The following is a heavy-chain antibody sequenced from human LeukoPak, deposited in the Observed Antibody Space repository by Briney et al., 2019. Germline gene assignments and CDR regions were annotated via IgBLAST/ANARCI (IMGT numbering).Heavy chain of an antibody. J-gene: IGHJ6*03. V-gene: IGHV4-59*01. CDR3: ASFMPTMVRGVTDYYYMDV. D-gene: IGHD3-10*01. CDR2: IYYSGST. Sequence: SETLSLTCTVSGGSISSYYWSWIRQPPGKGLEWIGYIYYSGSTNYNPSLKSRVTISVDTSKNQFSLKLSSVTAADTAVYYCASFMPTMVRGVTDYYYMDVWGKGTTVTISS. CDR1: GGSISSYY.